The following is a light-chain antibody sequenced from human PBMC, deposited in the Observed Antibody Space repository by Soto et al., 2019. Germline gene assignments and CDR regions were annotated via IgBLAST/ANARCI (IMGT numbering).Light chain of an antibody. CDR1: SNDIGSYDY. Sequence: QSVLTQPTSVSGSPGQSITISCTGNSNDIGSYDYVSWYQQHPGKAPRLLIHGVRNRPSGISSRFSASKSGLTASLTISGLQAEDEADYYCCTYAGHVPKFGGGTQLTVL. J-gene: IGLJ2*01. CDR3: CTYAGHVPK. V-gene: IGLV2-14*01. CDR2: GVR.